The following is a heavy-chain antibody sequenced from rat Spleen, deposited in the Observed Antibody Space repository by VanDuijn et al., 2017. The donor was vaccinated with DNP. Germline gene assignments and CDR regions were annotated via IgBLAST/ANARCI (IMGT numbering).Heavy chain of an antibody. V-gene: IGHV2S75*01. Sequence: QVQLKESGPVLVQASETLSLTCTVSGFSLTNYGVIWVRQSPGKGLEWLGIIWSGGNTDYNSALKSRLSISRDTSKSQVFLKMNSLQTEDMATYYCVRGDWAHWGQGVMVTVSS. D-gene: IGHD4-6*01. CDR2: IWSGGNT. J-gene: IGHJ2*01. CDR1: GFSLTNYG. CDR3: VRGDWAH.